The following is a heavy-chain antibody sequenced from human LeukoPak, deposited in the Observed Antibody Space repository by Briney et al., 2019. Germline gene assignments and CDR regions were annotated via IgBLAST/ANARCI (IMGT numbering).Heavy chain of an antibody. Sequence: PGGSLRLSCAASGFSFSNYNMNWVRQAPGKGLEWISYITSDSRTIYYADSVRGRFTISRDNAKNSLYLQMNSLRGEDTAVYYCARRDPWDYYGSGSYSYFDYWGQGTLVTVSS. CDR3: ARRDPWDYYGSGSYSYFDY. D-gene: IGHD3-10*01. CDR1: GFSFSNYN. J-gene: IGHJ4*02. V-gene: IGHV3-48*01. CDR2: ITSDSRTI.